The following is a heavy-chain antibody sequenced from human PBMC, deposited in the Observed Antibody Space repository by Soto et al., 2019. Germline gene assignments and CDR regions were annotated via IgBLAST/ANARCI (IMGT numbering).Heavy chain of an antibody. D-gene: IGHD3-10*01. CDR3: VRDLDGSGSYYTGY. CDR2: IRVHNGNT. Sequence: ASVKVSCKASGYNFINYGISCVLQSPGQGLEWMGWIRVHNGNTNYAQNLQGRVTMTTDTSTSTAYMELRSLRSDDTAVYYCVRDLDGSGSYYTGYWGPGTLVTVSS. V-gene: IGHV1-18*01. CDR1: GYNFINYG. J-gene: IGHJ4*02.